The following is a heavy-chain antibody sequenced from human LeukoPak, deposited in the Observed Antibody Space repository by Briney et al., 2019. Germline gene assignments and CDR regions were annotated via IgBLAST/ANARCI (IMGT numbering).Heavy chain of an antibody. CDR1: GCSFTSYW. CDR3: ARTVLRYFDWSPAGGFDY. D-gene: IGHD3-9*01. CDR2: IYPGDSDT. J-gene: IGHJ4*02. Sequence: GESLKISCKGSGCSFTSYWIGWVRQMPGKGLEWMGIIYPGDSDTRYSPSFQGQVTISADKSISTAYLQWSSLKASDTAMYYCARTVLRYFDWSPAGGFDYWGQGTLVTVSS. V-gene: IGHV5-51*01.